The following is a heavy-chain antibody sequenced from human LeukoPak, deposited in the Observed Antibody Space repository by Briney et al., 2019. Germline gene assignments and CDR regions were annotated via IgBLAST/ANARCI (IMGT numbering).Heavy chain of an antibody. CDR1: GGSISSYY. Sequence: PSETLSLTCTVSGGSISSYYWSWIRQPPGKGLEWIGYIYYSGSTNYNPSLKSRVTISVDTSKNQFSLKLSSVTAADTAVYYCARHLRTSYYFDYWGQGTLVTVSS. J-gene: IGHJ4*02. V-gene: IGHV4-59*08. D-gene: IGHD3-9*01. CDR2: IYYSGST. CDR3: ARHLRTSYYFDY.